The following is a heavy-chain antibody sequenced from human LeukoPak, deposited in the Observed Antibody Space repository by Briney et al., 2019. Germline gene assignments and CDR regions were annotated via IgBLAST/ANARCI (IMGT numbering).Heavy chain of an antibody. CDR2: IKSKTDGGTT. Sequence: PGGSLRLSCAASGFSFSNAWMNWVRQAPGKGLEWVGRIKSKTDGGTTDYAAPVKGRFTISRDDSKNTLYLQMNSLKTEDTAVYYCTTDLAVAGNLDYWGQGTLVTVSS. D-gene: IGHD6-19*01. V-gene: IGHV3-15*01. CDR1: GFSFSNAW. J-gene: IGHJ4*02. CDR3: TTDLAVAGNLDY.